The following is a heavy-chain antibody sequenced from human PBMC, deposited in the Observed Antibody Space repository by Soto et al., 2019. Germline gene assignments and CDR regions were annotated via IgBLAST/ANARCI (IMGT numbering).Heavy chain of an antibody. J-gene: IGHJ6*02. D-gene: IGHD6-6*01. CDR1: GYTFTSYD. V-gene: IGHV1-8*01. CDR3: AREASSAGYYYAMDV. CDR2: MNPDSGNT. Sequence: QVQLVQSGAEVKKPGASVKVSCKASGYTFTSYDINWVRQAPGQGLEWMGWMNPDSGNTGYTQKLQGRITMTRNTSISTAYMELSSLRSEDTAVYYCAREASSAGYYYAMDVWGQGTTVTVSS.